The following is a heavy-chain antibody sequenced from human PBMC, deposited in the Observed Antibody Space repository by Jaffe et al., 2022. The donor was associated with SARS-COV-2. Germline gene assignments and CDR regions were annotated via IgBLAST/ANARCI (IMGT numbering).Heavy chain of an antibody. Sequence: QITLKESGPTLVKPTQTLTLTCTFSGFSLSTSGVGVGWIRQPPGKALEWLALIYWDDDQRYSPSLKTRLTITKDTSKNQVVLTMTNMDPVDTATYYCAHFRWELQGNSYYYYMDVWGKGTTVTVSS. J-gene: IGHJ6*03. CDR2: IYWDDDQ. D-gene: IGHD1-26*01. CDR3: AHFRWELQGNSYYYYMDV. CDR1: GFSLSTSGVG. V-gene: IGHV2-5*02.